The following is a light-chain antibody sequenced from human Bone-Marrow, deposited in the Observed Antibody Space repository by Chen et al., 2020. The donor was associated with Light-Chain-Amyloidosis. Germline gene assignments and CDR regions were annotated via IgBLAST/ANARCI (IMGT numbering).Light chain of an antibody. CDR1: QSVSSSY. CDR3: QQYGSSLYT. J-gene: IGKJ2*01. V-gene: IGKV3-20*01. CDR2: GAS. Sequence: DIVLTQSPVTLSLSPGERATLSCRASQSVSSSYLAWYQQRPGQAPRLLISGASTRATGIPDRFSGSGSGTDFTLTISRLEPEDFAVYYCQQYGSSLYTFGQGTKLQIK.